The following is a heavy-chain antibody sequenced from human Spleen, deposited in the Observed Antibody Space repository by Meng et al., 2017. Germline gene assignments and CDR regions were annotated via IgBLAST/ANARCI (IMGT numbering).Heavy chain of an antibody. CDR1: GYTFTNYY. CDR2: INPSGGST. D-gene: IGHD1-26*01. Sequence: ASVNVSCKASGYTFTNYYMHWVRQAPGQGLEWMGIINPSGGSTTYAPNFQGRVTMTRDTSASTVYMELSSLSSEDTAVYYCARDLGSRGSYYVLNWGQGTLVTVSS. CDR3: ARDLGSRGSYYVLN. J-gene: IGHJ4*02. V-gene: IGHV1-46*01.